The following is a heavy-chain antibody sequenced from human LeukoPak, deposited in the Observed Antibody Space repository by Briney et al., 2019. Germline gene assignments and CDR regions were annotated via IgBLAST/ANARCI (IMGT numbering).Heavy chain of an antibody. D-gene: IGHD3-10*02. Sequence: GGSLRLSCAASGFTFSSYAMSWVRQAPGKGLEWVSAISGSGGSTYYADSVMGRFTISRDNSKNTLYLQMNSLRAEDTAVYYCAKEALSSGSYYESYYFDYWGQGTLVTVSS. CDR3: AKEALSSGSYYESYYFDY. CDR1: GFTFSSYA. J-gene: IGHJ4*02. V-gene: IGHV3-23*01. CDR2: ISGSGGST.